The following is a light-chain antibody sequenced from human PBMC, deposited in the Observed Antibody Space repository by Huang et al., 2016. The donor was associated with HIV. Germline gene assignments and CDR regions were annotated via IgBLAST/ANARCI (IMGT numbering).Light chain of an antibody. V-gene: IGKV3-15*01. CDR2: GAS. Sequence: VMTQSPATLSVSPGERATLSCRASQRVNNNVAWFQQNPGQAPIRLIYGASTRATGIPARFSGSGSGTEFTLTISSLQSEDLAVYYCQQYNNWPITFGPGTKVDVK. J-gene: IGKJ3*01. CDR3: QQYNNWPIT. CDR1: QRVNNN.